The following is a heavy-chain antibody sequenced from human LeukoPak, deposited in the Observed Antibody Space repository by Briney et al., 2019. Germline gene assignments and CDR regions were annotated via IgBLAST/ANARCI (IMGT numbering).Heavy chain of an antibody. CDR1: GHTFTSYA. CDR2: INTNTGNP. D-gene: IGHD3-22*01. Sequence: ASVKVSCKASGHTFTSYAMNWVRQAPGQGLGWMGWINTNTGNPTYAQGFTGRFVFSLDTSVSTAYLQISSLKAEDTAVYYCARDPDYYDTFDLGFDPWGQGTLVTVSS. J-gene: IGHJ5*02. V-gene: IGHV7-4-1*02. CDR3: ARDPDYYDTFDLGFDP.